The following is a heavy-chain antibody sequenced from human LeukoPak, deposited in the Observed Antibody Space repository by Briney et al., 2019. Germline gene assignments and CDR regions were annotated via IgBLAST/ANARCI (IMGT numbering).Heavy chain of an antibody. J-gene: IGHJ4*02. Sequence: GGSLRLPCAASGFTFSIYWMHWVRQAPGKGLVWVSRIASDGSTVYADSVKGRFTISRDNAKDTVYLQMNSLRVEDTAVYYCIGSGGWPGYWGQGTLVTVSS. V-gene: IGHV3-74*01. CDR1: GFTFSIYW. CDR3: IGSGGWPGY. CDR2: IASDGST. D-gene: IGHD1-26*01.